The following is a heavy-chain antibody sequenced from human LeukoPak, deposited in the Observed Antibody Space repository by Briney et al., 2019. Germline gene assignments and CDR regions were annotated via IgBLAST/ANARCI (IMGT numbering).Heavy chain of an antibody. D-gene: IGHD3-22*01. V-gene: IGHV4-39*01. J-gene: IGHJ1*01. CDR2: IYYSGRT. CDR1: GDSISRSDPY. CDR3: ARRRYYDGSGYLE. Sequence: PSETLSLTCSVSGDSISRSDPYWDWIRQPPGKGLEWIGTIYYSGRTYYSPSLKSRVAMSVDASNNQFSLNLRSVTAADTAVYYCARRRYYDGSGYLEWGQGTLLSVSS.